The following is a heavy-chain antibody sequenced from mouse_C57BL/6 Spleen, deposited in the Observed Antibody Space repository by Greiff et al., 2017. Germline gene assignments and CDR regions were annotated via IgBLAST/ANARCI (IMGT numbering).Heavy chain of an antibody. CDR3: ARRGHYGSSPYYAMDY. CDR2: INPNNGGT. Sequence: EVQLQQSGPELVKPGASVKISCKASGYTFTDYYMNWVKQSHGKSLEWIGDINPNNGGTSYNQKFKGKATLTVDKSSITAYMELHSLTSEDSAVYYCARRGHYGSSPYYAMDYWGQGTSVTVSS. J-gene: IGHJ4*01. V-gene: IGHV1-26*01. CDR1: GYTFTDYY. D-gene: IGHD1-1*01.